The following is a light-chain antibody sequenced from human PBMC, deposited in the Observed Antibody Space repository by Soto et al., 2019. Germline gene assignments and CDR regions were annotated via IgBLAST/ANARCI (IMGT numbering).Light chain of an antibody. CDR2: GAS. Sequence: EIVLTQSPGTLSLSPGERATLSCRASQSVSSSYLAWYQQKPGQAPRLLIYGASSRATGVPDRFSGSGSGTDFTLTISRVEPEDFAVYYCQRYGSSPRTFGQGTRVEIK. V-gene: IGKV3-20*01. CDR1: QSVSSSY. CDR3: QRYGSSPRT. J-gene: IGKJ1*01.